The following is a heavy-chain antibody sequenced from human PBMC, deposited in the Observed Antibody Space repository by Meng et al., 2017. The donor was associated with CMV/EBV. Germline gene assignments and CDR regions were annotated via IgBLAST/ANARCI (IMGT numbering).Heavy chain of an antibody. CDR3: ASSQQLAEKHFDY. CDR1: GGSISSYY. J-gene: IGHJ4*02. CDR2: IYYSGST. D-gene: IGHD6-13*01. V-gene: IGHV4-59*01. Sequence: LSLTCTVSGGSISSYYWSWVRQPPGKGLEWIGYIYYSGSTNYNPSLKSRVTISVDTSKNQFSLKLSSVTAADTAVYYCASSQQLAEKHFDYWGQGTLVTVSS.